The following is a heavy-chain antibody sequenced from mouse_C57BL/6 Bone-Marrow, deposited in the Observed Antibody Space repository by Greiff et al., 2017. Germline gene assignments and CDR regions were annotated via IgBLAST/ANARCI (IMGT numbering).Heavy chain of an antibody. CDR1: GFTFSDYG. J-gene: IGHJ3*01. Sequence: EVKVVESGGGLVKPGGSLKLSCAASGFTFSDYGMHWVRQAPEKGLEWVAYISSGSSTIYYADTVKGRFTISRDNAKNTLFLQMTSLRSEDTAMYYCAITGFAYWGQGTLVTVSA. CDR2: ISSGSSTI. CDR3: AITGFAY. V-gene: IGHV5-17*01. D-gene: IGHD4-1*01.